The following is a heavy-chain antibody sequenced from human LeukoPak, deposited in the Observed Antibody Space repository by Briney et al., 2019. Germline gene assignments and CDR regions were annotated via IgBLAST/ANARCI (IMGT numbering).Heavy chain of an antibody. V-gene: IGHV1-8*03. CDR1: GYTFTSYD. D-gene: IGHD6-13*01. CDR3: ARGRGSSWPGNY. Sequence: ASVKVSRKASGYTFTSYDINWVRQATGQGLEWMGWMNPNSGNTGYAQKFQGRVTITRNTSISTAYMELSSLRSEDTAVYYCARGRGSSWPGNYWGQGTLVTVSS. J-gene: IGHJ4*02. CDR2: MNPNSGNT.